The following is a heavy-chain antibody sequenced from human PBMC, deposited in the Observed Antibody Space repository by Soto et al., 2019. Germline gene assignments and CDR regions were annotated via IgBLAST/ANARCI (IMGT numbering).Heavy chain of an antibody. V-gene: IGHV4-39*01. J-gene: IGHJ2*01. CDR1: GTSISSSSYY. Sequence: SETLSLTCTVDGTSISSSSYYWGWIRQPPGQGLERIGGIYYSGSTYYNPSLKSRVTISVDTSKNQFSLKLSSVTAADTAVYYCASQPPYYDFWSLGSYWYFDLWGRGTLVTVS. CDR3: ASQPPYYDFWSLGSYWYFDL. CDR2: IYYSGST. D-gene: IGHD3-3*01.